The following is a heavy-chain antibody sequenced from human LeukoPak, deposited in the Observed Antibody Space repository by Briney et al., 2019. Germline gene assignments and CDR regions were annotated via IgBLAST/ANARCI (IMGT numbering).Heavy chain of an antibody. V-gene: IGHV1-69*13. CDR2: IIPIFGTA. CDR3: AKGVNGSTSFPLSDYYYYYSMDV. J-gene: IGHJ6*03. D-gene: IGHD2-2*01. CDR1: GGSFSSYA. Sequence: ASVKVSCKASGGSFSSYAISWVRQAPGQGLEWMGGIIPIFGTANYAQKFQGRVTITADESTSTAYMELSSLRSEDTAVYYCAKGVNGSTSFPLSDYYYYYSMDVWDKGTTVTVSS.